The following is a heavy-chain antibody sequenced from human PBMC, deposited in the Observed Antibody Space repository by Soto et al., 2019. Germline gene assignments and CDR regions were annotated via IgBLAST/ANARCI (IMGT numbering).Heavy chain of an antibody. V-gene: IGHV3-21*04. Sequence: GGSLRLSCAASGFTFSRYSMIWVRQAPGKGLEWVSSIVTSYQGTFYSDSVRGRFTVSRDSSKNSLFLQMNSLSAEDTAVYYCATVKSSREIDWLDPCGQGTLLTLSS. CDR3: ATVKSSREIDWLDP. J-gene: IGHJ5*02. D-gene: IGHD3-10*01. CDR2: IVTSYQGT. CDR1: GFTFSRYS.